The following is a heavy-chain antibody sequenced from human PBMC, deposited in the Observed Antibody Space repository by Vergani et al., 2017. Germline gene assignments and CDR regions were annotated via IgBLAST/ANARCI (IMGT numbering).Heavy chain of an antibody. J-gene: IGHJ4*02. D-gene: IGHD1-26*01. V-gene: IGHV3-23*01. CDR3: VKDAGRYENFFAS. CDR1: GFTFSTYA. CDR2: LTGGGGST. Sequence: EVQLLESGGSLKQPGGSVRLSCAASGFTFSTYAMHWVRQAPGKGLEWVSALTGGGGSTYYADSFKGRFIISRDNSRDTLYLQMNSLRPEDTATYYCVKDAGRYENFFASWGQGTLVTVSS.